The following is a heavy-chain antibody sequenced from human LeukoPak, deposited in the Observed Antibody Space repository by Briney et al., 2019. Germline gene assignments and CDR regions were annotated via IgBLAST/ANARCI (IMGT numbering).Heavy chain of an antibody. Sequence: GGSLXLXCAASGFTFSTYWMNWFRQTPGKGLEWVAKIKADGGEKDHVASVKGRFTISRDNAKNSLYLQMNSLRVEDRAVYYSARGGAARPXFWGQGTLVTVSS. V-gene: IGHV3-7*01. D-gene: IGHD6-6*01. CDR3: ARGGAARPXF. CDR2: IKADGGEK. CDR1: GFTFSTYW. J-gene: IGHJ4*02.